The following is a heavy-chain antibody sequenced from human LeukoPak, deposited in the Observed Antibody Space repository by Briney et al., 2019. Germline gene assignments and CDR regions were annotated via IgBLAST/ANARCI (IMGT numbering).Heavy chain of an antibody. V-gene: IGHV3-23*01. CDR3: AKDRTGNYVAWFDP. Sequence: GGSLRLSCAASGFTFSSYAMSWVRQAPGKGLEWVSSISSGGGSTYYADSVKGRFTISRDNSKSTLYLQMNSLRAEDAAVYYCAKDRTGNYVAWFDPWGQGTLVTVSS. CDR1: GFTFSSYA. D-gene: IGHD4-11*01. J-gene: IGHJ5*02. CDR2: ISSGGGST.